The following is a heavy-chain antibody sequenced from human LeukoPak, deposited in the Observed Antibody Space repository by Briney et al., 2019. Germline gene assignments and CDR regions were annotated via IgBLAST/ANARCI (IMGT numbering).Heavy chain of an antibody. J-gene: IGHJ4*02. D-gene: IGHD6-19*01. V-gene: IGHV3-48*03. CDR2: ISSSGSTI. CDR3: ASPGYSSGWYGN. Sequence: GGSLRLSCAASGSTFSSYEMNWVRQAPGKGLEWVSYISSSGSTIYYADSVKGRFTISRDNAKNTVYLQMNSLRVEDTAVYYCASPGYSSGWYGNWGQGTLVTVSS. CDR1: GSTFSSYE.